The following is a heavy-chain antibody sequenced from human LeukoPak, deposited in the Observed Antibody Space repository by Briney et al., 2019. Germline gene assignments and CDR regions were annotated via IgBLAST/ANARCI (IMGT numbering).Heavy chain of an antibody. CDR1: GGSISSTSYY. Sequence: SETLSLTCTVSGGSISSTSYYWGWIRQPPGKGLEWIGSMFYSGNTYYNPSLKSRVTISVDMSKNQFSLKLSSVTAADTAVYYCAREGQWLRLNAGDYWGQGTLVTVSS. V-gene: IGHV4-39*07. D-gene: IGHD5-12*01. J-gene: IGHJ4*02. CDR3: AREGQWLRLNAGDY. CDR2: MFYSGNT.